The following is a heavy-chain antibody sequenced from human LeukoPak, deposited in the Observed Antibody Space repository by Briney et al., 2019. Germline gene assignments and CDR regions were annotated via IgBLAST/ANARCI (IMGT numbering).Heavy chain of an antibody. CDR2: INTDGSER. Sequence: GGSLRLSCAASGFTISGHWMAWVRQAPGKGLEWVADINTDGSERYYVDSVRGRFTISRDNAKNSVYLQMNSLGVEDAAVYYCARGIHDNIFRGQGTQVTVSS. J-gene: IGHJ4*02. CDR3: ARGIHDNIF. V-gene: IGHV3-7*01. D-gene: IGHD1-1*01. CDR1: GFTISGHW.